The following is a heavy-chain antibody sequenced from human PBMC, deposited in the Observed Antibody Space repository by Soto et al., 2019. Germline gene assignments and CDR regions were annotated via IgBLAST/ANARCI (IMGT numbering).Heavy chain of an antibody. V-gene: IGHV2-5*02. D-gene: IGHD2-21*02. CDR2: IYWDNDK. CDR3: AHSRCGGDCLQSYSSHYYYGMDV. Sequence: QITLKESGPTLVKPTQTLTLTCTFSGFSLSTSGVGVGWIRQPPGKALEWLALIYWDNDKRYSPSLKSRLTITKDTSKHQVVLTVTNVDPVDTATYYCAHSRCGGDCLQSYSSHYYYGMDVWGQGTTVTVSS. J-gene: IGHJ6*02. CDR1: GFSLSTSGVG.